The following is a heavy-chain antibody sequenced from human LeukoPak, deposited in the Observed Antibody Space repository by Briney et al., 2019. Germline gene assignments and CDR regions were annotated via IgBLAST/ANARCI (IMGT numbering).Heavy chain of an antibody. J-gene: IGHJ4*02. CDR1: GGSISSSSYY. D-gene: IGHD3-3*01. Sequence: SETLSLTCTVSGGSISSSSYYWGWIRQPPGKGLEWIGSIYYSGSTYYNPSLKSRVTISVDTSKNQFSLKLSSVTAADTAVYYCARDFGVVGTWSDYWGQGTLVTVSS. CDR3: ARDFGVVGTWSDY. V-gene: IGHV4-39*07. CDR2: IYYSGST.